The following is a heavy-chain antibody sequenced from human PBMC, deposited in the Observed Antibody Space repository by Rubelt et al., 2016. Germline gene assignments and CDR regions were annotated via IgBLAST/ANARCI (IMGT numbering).Heavy chain of an antibody. Sequence: QITLKESGPTLVKPTQTLTLTCTFSGFSLSTSGVGVGWIRQPPGKALEWLALIYWNDDKRYSPSLKSRLTITKDTSKNQVVLTMTNMDPVDTATYYCAREPPVDLDFTGGFFDYWGQGTLVTVSS. D-gene: IGHD3-10*01. CDR1: GFSLSTSGVG. CDR2: IYWNDDK. V-gene: IGHV2-5*01. J-gene: IGHJ4*02. CDR3: AREPPVDLDFTGGFFDY.